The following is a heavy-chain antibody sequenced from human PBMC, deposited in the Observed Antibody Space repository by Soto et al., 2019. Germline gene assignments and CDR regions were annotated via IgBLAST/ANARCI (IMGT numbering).Heavy chain of an antibody. CDR1: GFTFDDYA. D-gene: IGHD6-19*01. CDR3: AKDMRRPGYSSGWYDYMDV. CDR2: ISWNSGSI. J-gene: IGHJ6*03. V-gene: IGHV3-9*01. Sequence: EVQLVESGGGLVQPGRSLRLSCAASGFTFDDYAMHWVRQAPGKGLEWVSGISWNSGSIGYADSVKGRFTISRDNAKNSLYLQMNSLRAEDTALYYCAKDMRRPGYSSGWYDYMDVWGKGTTVTVSS.